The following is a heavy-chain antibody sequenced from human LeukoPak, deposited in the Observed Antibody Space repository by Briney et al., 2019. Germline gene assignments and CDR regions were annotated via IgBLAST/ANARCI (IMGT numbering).Heavy chain of an antibody. D-gene: IGHD6-19*01. V-gene: IGHV3-23*01. CDR1: GFTFTNYA. Sequence: GGSLRLSCAASGFTFTNYAMTWVRQAPGKGLEWVSRISAGGSTFSADSVKGRFTISRDNSKNTLYLQMSSLRAEDTAIYYCAKFSSGWYEDYWGQGTLVTVSS. J-gene: IGHJ4*02. CDR2: ISAGGST. CDR3: AKFSSGWYEDY.